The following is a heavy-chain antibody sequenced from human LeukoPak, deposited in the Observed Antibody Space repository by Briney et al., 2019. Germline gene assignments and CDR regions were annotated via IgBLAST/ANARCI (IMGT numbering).Heavy chain of an antibody. CDR2: IYYSGST. J-gene: IGHJ6*03. CDR1: GGSISSTKW. V-gene: IGHV4-4*02. CDR3: ARGPGDYGYYYYYMDV. D-gene: IGHD4-17*01. Sequence: SETLSLTCAVSGGSISSTKWWSWVRQPPGKGLEWIGYIYYSGSTNYNPSLKSRVTISVDTSKNQFSLKLSSVTAADTAVYYCARGPGDYGYYYYYMDVWGKGTTVTISS.